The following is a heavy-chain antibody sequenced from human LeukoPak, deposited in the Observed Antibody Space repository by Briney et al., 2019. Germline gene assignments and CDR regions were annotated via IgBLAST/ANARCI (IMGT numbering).Heavy chain of an antibody. J-gene: IGHJ4*02. CDR3: AKTVSGSHSYQGGDY. V-gene: IGHV3-23*01. CDR2: ISGSGSNT. CDR1: GFTFSDYY. Sequence: GGSLRLSCAASGFTFSDYYMSWVRQAPGKGLEWVSAISGSGSNTYYADSVKGRFTMSRDNSKNTLHLQMNSLRAEDTAVYFCAKTVSGSHSYQGGDYWGQGTLVFVSS. D-gene: IGHD3-16*02.